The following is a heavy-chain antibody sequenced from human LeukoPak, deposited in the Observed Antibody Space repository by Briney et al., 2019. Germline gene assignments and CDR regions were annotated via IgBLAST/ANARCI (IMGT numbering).Heavy chain of an antibody. CDR1: GFTFSKYW. CDR3: ARVPGLVIQTFYYYYGMDV. Sequence: PGGSLRLSCAASGFTFSKYWMQWVRQAPGKGLEWVAVIKEDGSEIHYVDSVKGRFTISRDYAENALYLQMNSLRAEDTAVYYCARVPGLVIQTFYYYYGMDVWGQGTTVTVSS. D-gene: IGHD3/OR15-3a*01. CDR2: IKEDGSEI. V-gene: IGHV3-7*03. J-gene: IGHJ6*02.